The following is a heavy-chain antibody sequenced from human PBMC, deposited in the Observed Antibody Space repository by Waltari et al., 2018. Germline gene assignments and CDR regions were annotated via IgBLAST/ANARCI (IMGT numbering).Heavy chain of an antibody. Sequence: EVQLVESGGGLVKPGGSLRLSCAASGFTFSSYSMNWVRQAPGKGLEWVSSISSRSSYIYDPDSVKGRFTISRDKAKNSVYLQMNSLRAEDTAVYYCAREGTTVTTSGAFDIWGQGTMVTVSS. CDR2: ISSRSSYI. CDR1: GFTFSSYS. V-gene: IGHV3-21*01. D-gene: IGHD4-17*01. CDR3: AREGTTVTTSGAFDI. J-gene: IGHJ3*02.